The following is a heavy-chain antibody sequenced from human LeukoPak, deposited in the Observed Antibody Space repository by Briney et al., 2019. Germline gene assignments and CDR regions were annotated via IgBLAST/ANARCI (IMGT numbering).Heavy chain of an antibody. J-gene: IGHJ3*02. D-gene: IGHD5-12*01. V-gene: IGHV3-21*01. CDR2: ISSSSSYI. CDR1: TFTFTTYA. Sequence: GGSLRLSCAASTFTFTTYAMNWVRQAPGKGLEWVSSISSSSSYIYYADSVKGRFTISRDNAKNSLYLQMNSLRAEDTAVYYCASPHSGYDGDDAFDIWGQGTMVTVSS. CDR3: ASPHSGYDGDDAFDI.